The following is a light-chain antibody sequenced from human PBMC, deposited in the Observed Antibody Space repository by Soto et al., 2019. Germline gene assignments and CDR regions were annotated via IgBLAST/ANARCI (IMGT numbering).Light chain of an antibody. J-gene: IGLJ3*02. V-gene: IGLV1-36*01. CDR1: SSNIGNNG. CDR3: AAWDDNLNGWV. Sequence: QSVLTQPPSASEAPRQRVTISCSGSSSNIGNNGVNWYQQIPGKAPKLVIYYDGLLPPGVSDRFSGSKSGTSASLAISGRPTDDEGDYFWAAWDDNLNGWVFGGGTKLTVL. CDR2: YDG.